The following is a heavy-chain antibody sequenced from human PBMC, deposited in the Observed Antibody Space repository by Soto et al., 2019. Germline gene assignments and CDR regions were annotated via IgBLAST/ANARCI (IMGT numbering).Heavy chain of an antibody. CDR1: GGSISSISYY. Sequence: SDTLSLTSTASGGSISSISYYWGWFRQPPGRGLEWIGSIYYSGSTYYNPSLKSRVTISVDTSKNQFSLKLSSVTAADTAVYYCARHNPAIYISDHWGQGTLVTVS. D-gene: IGHD3-3*01. CDR3: ARHNPAIYISDH. J-gene: IGHJ4*02. CDR2: IYYSGST. V-gene: IGHV4-39*01.